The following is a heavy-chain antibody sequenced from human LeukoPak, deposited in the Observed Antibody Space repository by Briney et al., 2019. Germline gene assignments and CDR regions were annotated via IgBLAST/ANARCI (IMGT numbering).Heavy chain of an antibody. CDR3: ARDFTFDI. V-gene: IGHV3-30-3*01. CDR1: KFTFNTYA. J-gene: IGHJ6*02. D-gene: IGHD3-16*01. CDR2: ISYDGDKE. Sequence: GSLRLSCAASKFTFNTYAMHWVRQAPGKGLEWLAIISYDGDKESYADSVKGRFTISRDNAKNSLYLQMNSLRAEDTAVYYCARDFTFDIWGQGTTVTVSS.